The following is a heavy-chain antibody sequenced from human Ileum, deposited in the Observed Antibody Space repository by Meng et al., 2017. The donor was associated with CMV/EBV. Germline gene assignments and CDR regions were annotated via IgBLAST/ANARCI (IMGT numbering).Heavy chain of an antibody. CDR2: ISGSGGST. CDR1: GFTFSSYA. D-gene: IGHD2-2*02. CDR3: AKRSCSSTSCYIAY. Sequence: GESLKISCAASGFTFSSYAMSWVRQAPGKGLEWVSAISGSGGSTYYADSVKGRFTISRDNSKNTLYLQMNSLRAEDTAVYYCAKRSCSSTSCYIAYWGQGTLVTVSS. J-gene: IGHJ4*02. V-gene: IGHV3-23*01.